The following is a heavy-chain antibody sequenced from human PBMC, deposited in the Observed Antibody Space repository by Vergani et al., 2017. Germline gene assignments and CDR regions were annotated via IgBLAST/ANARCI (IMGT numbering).Heavy chain of an antibody. CDR3: ARGDYGILTGYRY. J-gene: IGHJ4*02. D-gene: IGHD3-9*01. Sequence: QVQVVQSGAEVKKSGASVKVSCKTSGYTFSTYYMHWVRQAPGQGLEWMGIINPSGGHTNYAQKFQGRVTMTRDTSTSTVYMELSSLGSEDTAIYYCARGDYGILTGYRYWGQGTLVTVSA. CDR1: GYTFSTYY. V-gene: IGHV1-46*03. CDR2: INPSGGHT.